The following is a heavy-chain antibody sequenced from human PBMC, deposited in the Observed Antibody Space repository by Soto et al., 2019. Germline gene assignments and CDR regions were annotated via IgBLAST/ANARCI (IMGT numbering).Heavy chain of an antibody. CDR1: GGSITNYY. V-gene: IGHV4-59*08. CDR2: IQYNGYS. Sequence: QVQLQESGPGLVKPSETPSLTCTVSGGSITNYYCSWFRQPPGKGLEWIGYIQYNGYSAYNLSLKRRVTMSMDTSKTQFSMMLESVTATDTAVYYCASHGFGSLHGLVDVWGQGTTVIVSS. J-gene: IGHJ6*02. CDR3: ASHGFGSLHGLVDV. D-gene: IGHD3-10*01.